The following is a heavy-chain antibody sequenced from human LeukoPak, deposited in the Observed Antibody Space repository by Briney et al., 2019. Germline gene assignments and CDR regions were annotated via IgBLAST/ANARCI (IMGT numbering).Heavy chain of an antibody. CDR2: INHSGST. CDR1: GGSISSYY. J-gene: IGHJ6*03. V-gene: IGHV4-34*01. CDR3: ARGNPASYYYYYYMDV. Sequence: SETLSLTCTVSGGSISSYYWSWIRQPPGKGLEWIGEINHSGSTNYNPSLKSRVTISVDTSKNQFSLKLSSVTAADTAVYYCARGNPASYYYYYYMDVWGKGTTVTVSS.